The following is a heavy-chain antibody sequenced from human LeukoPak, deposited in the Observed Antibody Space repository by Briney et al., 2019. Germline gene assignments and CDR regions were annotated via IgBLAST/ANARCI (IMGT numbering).Heavy chain of an antibody. V-gene: IGHV3-30*04. CDR1: GFTFSSYA. J-gene: IGHJ4*02. CDR3: ARVFRSGSPFDY. D-gene: IGHD1-26*01. CDR2: ISYDGSNK. Sequence: PGGSLRLSCAASGFTFSSYAMHWVRQAPGKGLEWVAVISYDGSNKYYADSVKGRFTISRDNAKNSLYLQMNSLRAEDTAVYYCARVFRSGSPFDYWGQETLVTVSS.